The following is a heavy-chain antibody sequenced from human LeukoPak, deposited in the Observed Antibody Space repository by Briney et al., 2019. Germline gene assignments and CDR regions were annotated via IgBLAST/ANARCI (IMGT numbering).Heavy chain of an antibody. J-gene: IGHJ4*02. Sequence: RASVKVSCKASGGTFSMYAISWVRQAPGQGLEWMEGIIPIFGTANYAQKFQGRVTITTDESTTTAYMELSSLRFEDTAVYYCARDRYDYVWGSYRYPDYWGQGTLVTVSS. D-gene: IGHD3-16*02. CDR2: IIPIFGTA. V-gene: IGHV1-69*05. CDR1: GGTFSMYA. CDR3: ARDRYDYVWGSYRYPDY.